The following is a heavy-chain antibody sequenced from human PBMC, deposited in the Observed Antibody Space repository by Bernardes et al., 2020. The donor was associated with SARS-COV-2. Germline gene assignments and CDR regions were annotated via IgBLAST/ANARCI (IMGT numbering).Heavy chain of an antibody. CDR3: ARDLTIMGMDI. V-gene: IGHV3-30*03. J-gene: IGHJ6*02. Sequence: GGSLRLSCAASGFTFSSYGMHWVRQAPGKGLEWVAVISYDGSNKYYADSVKGRFTISRDNSKNTLYLQMNSLRAEDTAVYYCARDLTIMGMDIWGHGTTVKVSS. D-gene: IGHD5-12*01. CDR1: GFTFSSYG. CDR2: ISYDGSNK.